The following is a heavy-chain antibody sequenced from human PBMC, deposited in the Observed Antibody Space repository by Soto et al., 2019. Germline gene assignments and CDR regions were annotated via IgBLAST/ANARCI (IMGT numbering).Heavy chain of an antibody. CDR3: ASSKSGGSYSFDY. D-gene: IGHD1-26*01. V-gene: IGHV4-4*02. J-gene: IGHJ4*02. CDR1: GGSISSTDW. CDR2: IYHGGST. Sequence: QVQLQESGPGLVKPSGTLSLTCAVSGGSISSTDWWSWVRQPPGKGLAWIGEIYHGGSTNYNPSLKSRVPISVDRSKNQFSRKLTSVTAADTAVYYCASSKSGGSYSFDYWGQGTLVTVSS.